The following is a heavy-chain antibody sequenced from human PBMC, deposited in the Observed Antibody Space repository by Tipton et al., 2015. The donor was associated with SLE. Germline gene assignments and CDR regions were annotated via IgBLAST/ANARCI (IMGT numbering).Heavy chain of an antibody. CDR2: IYYSGST. CDR3: ARVRGRGYFQH. J-gene: IGHJ1*01. V-gene: IGHV4-59*01. CDR1: GDSISSYY. D-gene: IGHD3-10*01. Sequence: TLSLTCTVSGDSISSYYWSWIRQPPGKGLEWIGYIYYSGSTNYNPSLKSRVTISVDTSKNQFSLKLSSVTAADTAVYYCARVRGRGYFQHWGQGTLVTVSS.